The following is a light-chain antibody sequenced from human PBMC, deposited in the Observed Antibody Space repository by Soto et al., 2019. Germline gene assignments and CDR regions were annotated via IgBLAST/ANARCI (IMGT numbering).Light chain of an antibody. CDR1: QSISSY. Sequence: DIQMTQSPSSLSASVGDRVTITCRASQSISSYLNWCQQKPGKAPKLLISAVSSLQSGVPSRFSGSGSGTDFTVTISSLQPEDFATYYCQQSYSTPATFGQGTKVDIK. CDR3: QQSYSTPAT. J-gene: IGKJ1*01. CDR2: AVS. V-gene: IGKV1-39*01.